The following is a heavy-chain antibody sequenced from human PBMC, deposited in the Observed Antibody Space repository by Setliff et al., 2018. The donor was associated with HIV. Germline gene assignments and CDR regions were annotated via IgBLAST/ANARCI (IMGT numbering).Heavy chain of an antibody. D-gene: IGHD1-26*01. CDR2: IYHSGST. J-gene: IGHJ4*02. V-gene: IGHV4-39*07. Sequence: SETLSLTCNVSGDSISTSTYYWGWVRQPPGKGLEWIGEIYHSGSTNYNPSLKSRVTISVDTSKNQFSLKLSSVTAADTAVYYCARSSPRFSGSYFDYWGQGTLVTVSS. CDR3: ARSSPRFSGSYFDY. CDR1: GDSISTSTYY.